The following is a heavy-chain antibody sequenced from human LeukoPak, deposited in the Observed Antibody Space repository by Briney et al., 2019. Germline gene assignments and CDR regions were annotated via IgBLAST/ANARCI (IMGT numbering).Heavy chain of an antibody. J-gene: IGHJ5*02. V-gene: IGHV6-1*01. CDR1: GDSVSSNSAA. CDR2: TYYRSNWYN. D-gene: IGHD6-6*01. Sequence: SQTLSLTCAISGDSVSSNSAAWNWIRQSPSRGLEWLGRTYYRSNWYNDYALSVKSRITINADTSKNQFSLQLNSVTPEDTAVYYCARGFLGIAARKSWFDPWGQGTLVTVSS. CDR3: ARGFLGIAARKSWFDP.